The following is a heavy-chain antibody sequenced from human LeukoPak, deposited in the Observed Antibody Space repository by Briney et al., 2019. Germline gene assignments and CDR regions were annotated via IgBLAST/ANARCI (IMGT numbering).Heavy chain of an antibody. J-gene: IGHJ5*02. V-gene: IGHV1-69*13. Sequence: SVKVSCKASGGTFSSYAISWVRQAPGQGLEWMGGIIPIFGTANYAQKFQGRVTITADESTSTAYMELSSLRSEDTAVYYCARDGRHRYYYDSSGNYGSWFDPWGQGTLVTVSS. CDR2: IIPIFGTA. CDR1: GGTFSSYA. CDR3: ARDGRHRYYYDSSGNYGSWFDP. D-gene: IGHD3-22*01.